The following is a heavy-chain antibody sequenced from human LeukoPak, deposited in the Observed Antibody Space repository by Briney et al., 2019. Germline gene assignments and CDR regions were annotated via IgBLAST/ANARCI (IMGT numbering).Heavy chain of an antibody. J-gene: IGHJ4*02. D-gene: IGHD3-22*01. CDR3: AKDMIVLGFASDFDY. Sequence: GGSLRLSCAASGFTFRNYAMSWVRQAPGKGLEWVSTIRNSGSGTYYADSVKGRFTISRDDSRNTLYLQMNSLRAEDTAVYYCAKDMIVLGFASDFDYWGQGTLVTVSS. CDR2: IRNSGSGT. CDR1: GFTFRNYA. V-gene: IGHV3-23*01.